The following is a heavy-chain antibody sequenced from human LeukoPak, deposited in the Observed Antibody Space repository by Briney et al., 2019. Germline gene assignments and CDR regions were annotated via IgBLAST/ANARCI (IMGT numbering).Heavy chain of an antibody. J-gene: IGHJ4*01. CDR2: IAGSSGYI. Sequence: GGSLRLSCAASGFTFSSYTMNWVRQAPGKGLEWVSSIAGSSGYISYADSVKGRFTISRDNAKKSLYLQMTSLTAEDTAVYYCARDRGAYCGGDCYLGFDYWGRGTLVTASS. CDR3: ARDRGAYCGGDCYLGFDY. V-gene: IGHV3-21*01. D-gene: IGHD2-21*02. CDR1: GFTFSSYT.